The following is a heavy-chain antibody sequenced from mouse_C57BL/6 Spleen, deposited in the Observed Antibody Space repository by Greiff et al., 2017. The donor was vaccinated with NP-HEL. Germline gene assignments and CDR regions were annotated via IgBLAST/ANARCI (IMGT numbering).Heavy chain of an antibody. CDR1: GYTFTSYW. CDR3: ASYDYDGSWFAY. V-gene: IGHV1-55*01. J-gene: IGHJ3*01. CDR2: IYPGSGST. Sequence: VQLQQSGAELVKPGASVKMSCKASGYTFTSYWITWVKQRPGQGLEWIGDIYPGSGSTNYNEKFKSKATLTVDTSSSTAYMQLSSLTSEDSAVYYCASYDYDGSWFAYWGQGTLVTVSA. D-gene: IGHD2-4*01.